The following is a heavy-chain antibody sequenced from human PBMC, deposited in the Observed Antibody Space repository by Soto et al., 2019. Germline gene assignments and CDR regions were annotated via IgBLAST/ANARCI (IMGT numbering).Heavy chain of an antibody. J-gene: IGHJ3*01. CDR3: ASPGPGATTVTTGAAFDV. D-gene: IGHD4-17*01. V-gene: IGHV4-4*02. CDR1: GGSIITSNW. Sequence: QVQLQESGPGLVKPSGTLSLTCAVSGGSIITSNWWTWVRQPPRKGLEWIGESIHSGTANYNPSLKSRVTISVDHSKNQFSLNLFSVTAADTAIYYCASPGPGATTVTTGAAFDVWGQGTMVTVSS. CDR2: SIHSGTA.